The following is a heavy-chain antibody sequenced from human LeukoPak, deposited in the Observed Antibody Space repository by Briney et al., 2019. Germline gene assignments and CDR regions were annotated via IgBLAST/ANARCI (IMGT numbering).Heavy chain of an antibody. CDR3: ARDTVNGPFVISLDL. D-gene: IGHD2-8*01. J-gene: IGHJ5*02. CDR2: INSADNVE. Sequence: GGSLRLSCAASGFTFSSYAMSWVRQAPGKGPEWVAHINSADNVEYYTDSVRGRFTMSRDNAKDLLYLHLNSLRDEDTAVYYCARDTVNGPFVISLDLWGQGVLVTVSS. V-gene: IGHV3-21*06. CDR1: GFTFSSYA.